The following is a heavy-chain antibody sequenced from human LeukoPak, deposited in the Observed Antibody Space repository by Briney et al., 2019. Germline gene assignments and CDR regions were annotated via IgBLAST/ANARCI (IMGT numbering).Heavy chain of an antibody. CDR3: ARLPYCSGGSCYFDY. CDR1: GGSITTYQ. Sequence: SETLSLTCTVSGGSITTYQWTWIRQPAGKGLEWIGEINHSGSTNYNPSLKSRVTMSVDTSKHQFSLKLSSVTAADTAVYYCARLPYCSGGSCYFDYWGQGTLVTVSS. J-gene: IGHJ4*02. D-gene: IGHD2-15*01. V-gene: IGHV4-34*01. CDR2: INHSGST.